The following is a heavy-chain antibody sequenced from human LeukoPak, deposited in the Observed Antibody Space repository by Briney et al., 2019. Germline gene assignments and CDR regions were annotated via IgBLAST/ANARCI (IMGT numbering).Heavy chain of an antibody. V-gene: IGHV3-30*18. CDR2: ISYDGSNK. CDR1: GFTFSSYG. CDR3: AKVLARENDILTGYPLDY. J-gene: IGHJ4*02. Sequence: GGSLRLSCAASGFTFSSYGMHWVRQAPGKGLEWVAVISYDGSNKYYADAAKGRFTISRDNSKNTLYLQMNSLRAEDTAVYYCAKVLARENDILTGYPLDYWGQGTLVTVSS. D-gene: IGHD3-9*01.